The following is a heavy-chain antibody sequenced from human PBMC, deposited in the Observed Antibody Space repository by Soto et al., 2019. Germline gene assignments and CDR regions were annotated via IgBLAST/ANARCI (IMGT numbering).Heavy chain of an antibody. J-gene: IGHJ6*03. CDR3: ARDLLRSYNYMDV. V-gene: IGHV1-46*03. CDR1: GYTFTSYY. CDR2: INTSGGST. Sequence: ASVKVSCKASGYTFTSYYMHWVRQAPGQRLEWMGIINTSGGSTSYAQKFQGRVTMTRDTSTSTVYMELSSLSSEDTAVYYCARDLLRSYNYMDVWGKGTTVTVSS.